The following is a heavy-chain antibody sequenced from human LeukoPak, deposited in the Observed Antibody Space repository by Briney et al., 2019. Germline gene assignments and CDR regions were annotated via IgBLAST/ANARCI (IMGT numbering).Heavy chain of an antibody. Sequence: PGGSLRLSCAASGFTFSSYWMQWVRQAPGEGLVWVSRINSDGSSASYADSVKGRFTISRDNAKNTLYLQMNSLRAEDTAVYYCARHLTYGGWNSWGQGTLVTVSS. CDR3: ARHLTYGGWNS. J-gene: IGHJ4*02. V-gene: IGHV3-74*01. CDR1: GFTFSSYW. D-gene: IGHD4-23*01. CDR2: INSDGSSA.